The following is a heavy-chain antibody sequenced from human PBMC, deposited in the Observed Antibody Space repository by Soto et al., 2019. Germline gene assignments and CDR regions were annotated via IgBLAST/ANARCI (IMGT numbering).Heavy chain of an antibody. CDR3: ARSSGGNFGIIIEGTNWCAP. CDR2: INPHGGST. J-gene: IGHJ5*02. Sequence: ASVKVSCKAPRDTFTSYYINWVRQAPGQGLEWIGVINPHGGSTVYAPTFQGRVTMTRDTSASTVYMELSSLRSEDTAVYYCARSSGGNFGIIIEGTNWCAPGGQGTLGTVSS. D-gene: IGHD1-26*01. CDR1: RDTFTSYY. V-gene: IGHV1-46*01.